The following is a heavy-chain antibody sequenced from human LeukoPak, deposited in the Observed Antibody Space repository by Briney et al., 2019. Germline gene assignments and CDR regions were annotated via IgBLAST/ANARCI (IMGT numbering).Heavy chain of an antibody. D-gene: IGHD6-13*01. V-gene: IGHV4-59*01. CDR1: CDSITSYY. J-gene: IGHJ4*02. Sequence: PSETLSLPRTVSCDSITSYYWSLIRQAPGKGLDGIGCIYYIGSTNYNPSLESRVTMSVDTSKNQFSLKLTSVTAADTAVYYCARGHSSHGGLFDYWGQGTLATVSS. CDR2: IYYIGST. CDR3: ARGHSSHGGLFDY.